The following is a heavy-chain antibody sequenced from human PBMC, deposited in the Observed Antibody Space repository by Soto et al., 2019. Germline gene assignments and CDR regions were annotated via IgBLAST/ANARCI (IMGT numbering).Heavy chain of an antibody. CDR3: ALETYSGYDSYYFDY. CDR1: GFSLSNARMG. Sequence: QVTLKESGPVLVKPTETLTLTCTVSGFSLSNARMGVSWIRQPPGKALEWLAHIFSTAEKSYSTSLKSRLTISKDPSKCQVVLTMTNMAPVDTATYYCALETYSGYDSYYFDYWGQGTLVTVSS. CDR2: IFSTAEK. V-gene: IGHV2-26*01. D-gene: IGHD5-12*01. J-gene: IGHJ4*02.